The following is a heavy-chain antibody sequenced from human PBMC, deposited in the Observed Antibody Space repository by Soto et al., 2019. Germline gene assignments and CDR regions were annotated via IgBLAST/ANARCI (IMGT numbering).Heavy chain of an antibody. J-gene: IGHJ6*02. CDR3: ARGLMGGVGVAESYYWGMDV. CDR1: GGTFSSYA. CDR2: IIPIFGTA. D-gene: IGHD6-19*01. V-gene: IGHV1-69*01. Sequence: QVQLVQSGAEVKKPGSSVKVSCKASGGTFSSYAISWVRQAPGQGLEWMGGIIPIFGTANYAQKFQGRVTITAEERTSTAYMELSSLRSEDTAVYYCARGLMGGVGVAESYYWGMDVWGQGTTVSVSS.